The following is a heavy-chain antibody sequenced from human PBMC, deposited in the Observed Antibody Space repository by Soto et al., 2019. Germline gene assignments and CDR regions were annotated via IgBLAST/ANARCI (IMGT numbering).Heavy chain of an antibody. CDR3: ARDPGRSYGPD. CDR1: GFTVSSNY. Sequence: EVQLVESGGGLVQPGGSLRLSCAASGFTVSSNYMSWVRQAPGKGLEWVSVIYSGGSTYYADSVKGRFTISRDKSKNTLYLQMNSLRAEDTAVYYCARDPGRSYGPDWGQGTLVTVSS. CDR2: IYSGGST. J-gene: IGHJ4*02. V-gene: IGHV3-66*01. D-gene: IGHD1-26*01.